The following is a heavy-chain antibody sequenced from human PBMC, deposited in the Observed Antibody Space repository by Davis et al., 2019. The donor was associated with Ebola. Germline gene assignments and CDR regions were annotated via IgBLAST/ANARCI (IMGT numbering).Heavy chain of an antibody. CDR3: AKDIGVSYYYYGMDV. CDR1: GFTFSNHW. V-gene: IGHV3-74*01. CDR2: ISSDGSST. Sequence: HTGGSLRLSCAASGFTFSNHWMHWVRQAPGKGLVWVSRISSDGSSTSYADSVKGRFTISRDNAKNSLYLQMNSLRAEDTALYYCAKDIGVSYYYYGMDVWGQGTTVTVSS. J-gene: IGHJ6*02. D-gene: IGHD6-19*01.